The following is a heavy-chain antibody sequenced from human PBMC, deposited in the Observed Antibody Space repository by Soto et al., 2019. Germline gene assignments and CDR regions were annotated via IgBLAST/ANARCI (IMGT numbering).Heavy chain of an antibody. D-gene: IGHD4-17*01. CDR1: GFIFSDYW. J-gene: IGHJ6*02. CDR3: ARGLRNYYGVDV. CDR2: IKFDGSIT. V-gene: IGHV3-74*01. Sequence: PGGSLRLSCVASGFIFSDYWMHWVRKAPGKGLVWVSRIKFDGSITSHADSVKGRFTISRDNARNTVHLQMYSLRAEDTGIYYCARGLRNYYGVDVWGQGTTVTVS.